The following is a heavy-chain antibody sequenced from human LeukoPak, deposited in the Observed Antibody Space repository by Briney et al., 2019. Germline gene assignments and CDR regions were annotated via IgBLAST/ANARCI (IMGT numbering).Heavy chain of an antibody. CDR1: GGTFSSYA. CDR3: ARVSSKVGSYILLGAFDI. V-gene: IGHV1-69*06. D-gene: IGHD1-26*01. Sequence: GASVKVSCKASGGTFSSYAISWVRQAPGQGLEWMGGIIPIFGTANYAQKFQGRVTITADKSTSTAYMELSSLRSEDTAVYYCARVSSKVGSYILLGAFDIWGQGTMVTVSS. CDR2: IIPIFGTA. J-gene: IGHJ3*02.